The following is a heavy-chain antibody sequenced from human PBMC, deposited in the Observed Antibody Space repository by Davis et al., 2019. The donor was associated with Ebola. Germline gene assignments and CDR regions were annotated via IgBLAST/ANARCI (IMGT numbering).Heavy chain of an antibody. CDR2: ISSSSYI. CDR3: ARVGIAAAGTGHYYYGMDV. CDR1: GFTFSSYS. D-gene: IGHD6-13*01. J-gene: IGHJ6*02. Sequence: PGGSLRLSCAASGFTFSSYSMNWVRQAPGKGLEWVSSISSSSYIYYADSVKGRFTISRDNAKNSLYLQMNSLRAEDTAVYYCARVGIAAAGTGHYYYGMDVWGQGTTVTVSS. V-gene: IGHV3-21*01.